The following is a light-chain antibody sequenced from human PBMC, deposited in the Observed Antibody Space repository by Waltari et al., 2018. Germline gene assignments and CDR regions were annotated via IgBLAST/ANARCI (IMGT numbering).Light chain of an antibody. CDR1: KSISSY. J-gene: IGKJ3*01. CDR3: QQSYSTFT. Sequence: DIQMTQSPSSLSASVGDRVTLTCRASKSISSYLNWYQQKPGKAPKLLIYAASSLQSGVPSRFSGSGSGTDFTLTISSLQPEDFATYYCQQSYSTFTFGPGTKVDIK. CDR2: AAS. V-gene: IGKV1-39*01.